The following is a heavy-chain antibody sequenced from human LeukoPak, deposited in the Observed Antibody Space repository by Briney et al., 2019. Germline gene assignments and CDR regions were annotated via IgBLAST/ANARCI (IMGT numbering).Heavy chain of an antibody. D-gene: IGHD3-10*01. CDR1: GFTFSTYS. Sequence: GGSLRLSCAASGFTFSTYSMNWVRQAPGKGLEWVSSISSSSSYIYYADSVKGRFTISRDNAKNSLYLQMNSLRAEDTAVYYCARDQYGSGSYSRLDYWGQGTLVTASS. J-gene: IGHJ4*02. CDR2: ISSSSSYI. V-gene: IGHV3-21*01. CDR3: ARDQYGSGSYSRLDY.